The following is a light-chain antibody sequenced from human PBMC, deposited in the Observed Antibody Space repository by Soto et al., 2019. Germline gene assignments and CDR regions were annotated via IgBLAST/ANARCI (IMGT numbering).Light chain of an antibody. Sequence: DVVMTQSPHSLPVTLGQPASISCRSSLSLVYSDGNTYLNWFHQRPGQSPRRLFYKLSNRDSGVPDRFSASGSATDFTLRISRVEAEDVGVYYCLQGSHWPPTFGQGTNVEIK. CDR2: KLS. J-gene: IGKJ1*01. CDR3: LQGSHWPPT. CDR1: LSLVYSDGNTY. V-gene: IGKV2-30*01.